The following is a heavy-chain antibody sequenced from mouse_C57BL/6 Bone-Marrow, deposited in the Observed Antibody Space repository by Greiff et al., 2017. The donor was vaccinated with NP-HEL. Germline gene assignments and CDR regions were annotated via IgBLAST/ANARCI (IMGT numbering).Heavy chain of an antibody. J-gene: IGHJ4*01. V-gene: IGHV1-82*01. D-gene: IGHD1-1*01. Sequence: QVQLQQSGPELVKPGASVKISCKASGYAFSSSWMNWVKQRPGKGLEWIGRIYPGDGDTNYNGKFKGKATLTADKSSSTAYMQLSSLTSEDSAVYFCALYYGSHYYAMDYWGQGTSVTVSS. CDR2: IYPGDGDT. CDR1: GYAFSSSW. CDR3: ALYYGSHYYAMDY.